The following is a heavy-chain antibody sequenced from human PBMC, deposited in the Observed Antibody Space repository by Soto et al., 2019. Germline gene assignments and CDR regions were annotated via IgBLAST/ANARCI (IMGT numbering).Heavy chain of an antibody. Sequence: ASVKVSCKVSGYTLTELSMHWVRQAPGKGLEWMGGFDPEDGETIYAQKFQGRVTMTEDTSTDTAYMELSSLRSEDTAVYYCATVDQAVAGFVFDYWGQGTLVTVSS. CDR1: GYTLTELS. CDR3: ATVDQAVAGFVFDY. V-gene: IGHV1-24*01. J-gene: IGHJ4*02. D-gene: IGHD6-19*01. CDR2: FDPEDGET.